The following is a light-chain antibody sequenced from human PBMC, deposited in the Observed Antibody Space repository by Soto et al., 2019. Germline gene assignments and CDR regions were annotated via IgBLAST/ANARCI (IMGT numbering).Light chain of an antibody. CDR2: EVT. V-gene: IGLV2-14*01. J-gene: IGLJ3*02. CDR1: SNDVATYNY. Sequence: QSALTQPASVSGSPGQSITISCTGSSNDVATYNYVSWYQHHPGKAPKLMIYEVTNRPSGVSDRFSGSKSGNTASLTISGLQAADEADYYCTSYTTSSTLVFGGGTKLTVL. CDR3: TSYTTSSTLV.